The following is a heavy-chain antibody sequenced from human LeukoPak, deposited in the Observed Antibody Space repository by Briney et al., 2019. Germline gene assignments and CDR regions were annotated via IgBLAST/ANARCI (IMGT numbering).Heavy chain of an antibody. Sequence: SETLSLTCAVYGGSFSGYYWSWIRQPPGKGLEGIGEINHSGSTNYNPSLKSRVAISVDTSKNQFSLKLSSVTAADTAVYYCARHFYYDYVWGSYRPGYFDYWGQGTLVTVSS. V-gene: IGHV4-34*01. J-gene: IGHJ4*02. CDR1: GGSFSGYY. D-gene: IGHD3-16*02. CDR3: ARHFYYDYVWGSYRPGYFDY. CDR2: INHSGST.